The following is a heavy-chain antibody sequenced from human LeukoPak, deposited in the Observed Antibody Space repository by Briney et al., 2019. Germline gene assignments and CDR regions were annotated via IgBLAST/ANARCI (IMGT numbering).Heavy chain of an antibody. CDR1: GFTFSSSA. CDR3: AKDLPAIYGDYRPLPAY. J-gene: IGHJ4*02. V-gene: IGHV3-23*01. CDR2: ISGSGSGGST. D-gene: IGHD4-17*01. Sequence: GALRLSCAASGFTFSSSAMSWVRQAPGKGLEWVSSISGSGSGGSTYYADSVKGRFTISRDNSKNTLYLQMNSLRAEDTAVYYCAKDLPAIYGDYRPLPAYWGQGTLVTVSS.